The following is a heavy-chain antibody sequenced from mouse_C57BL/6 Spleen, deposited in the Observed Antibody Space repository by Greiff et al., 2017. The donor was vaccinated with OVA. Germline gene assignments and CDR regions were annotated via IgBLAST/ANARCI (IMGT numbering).Heavy chain of an antibody. CDR3: ARWGHFDY. J-gene: IGHJ2*01. V-gene: IGHV1-50*01. Sequence: QVQLQQPGAELVKPGASVKLSCKASGYTFTSYWMQWVKQRPGQGLEWIGEIDPSDSYTNYNQKFKGKATLTVDTSSSTAYMQLSSLTSEDSAVYYGARWGHFDYWGQGTTLTVSS. CDR2: IDPSDSYT. CDR1: GYTFTSYW.